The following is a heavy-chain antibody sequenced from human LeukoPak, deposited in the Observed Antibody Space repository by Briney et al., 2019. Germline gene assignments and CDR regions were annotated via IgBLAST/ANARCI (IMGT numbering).Heavy chain of an antibody. D-gene: IGHD3-22*01. CDR2: IWYDGSNE. CDR3: ARARNNYDSSGYSALDY. CDR1: GLMFSSHG. Sequence: GRSLRLSCAASSGLMFSSHGMHLVRQAPGKGLEWVAVIWYDGSNEYYADSVKGRFTISRDNSKNTLYLQMNSLRAEGTAVYYCARARNNYDSSGYSALDYWGQGTLVTVSS. J-gene: IGHJ4*02. V-gene: IGHV3-33*01.